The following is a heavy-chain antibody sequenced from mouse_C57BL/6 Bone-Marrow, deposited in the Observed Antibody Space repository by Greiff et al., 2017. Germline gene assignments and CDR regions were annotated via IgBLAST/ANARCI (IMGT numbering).Heavy chain of an antibody. V-gene: IGHV14-1*01. D-gene: IGHD2-12*01. CDR3: TTCDSNDGAY. Sequence: EVQLQQSGAELVRPGASVKLSCTASGFNIKDYYMHWVKQRPEQGLEWIGRIDPEDGDTEYAPKFQGKDTLTADTSSNTAYLPLSSLTSEDAAVYYCTTCDSNDGAYWGQGTLVTVSA. CDR1: GFNIKDYY. CDR2: IDPEDGDT. J-gene: IGHJ3*01.